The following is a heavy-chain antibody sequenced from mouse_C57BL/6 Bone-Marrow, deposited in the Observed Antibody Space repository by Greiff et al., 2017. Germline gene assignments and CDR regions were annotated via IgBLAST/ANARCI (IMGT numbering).Heavy chain of an antibody. V-gene: IGHV1-50*01. D-gene: IGHD2-4*01. CDR1: GYTFTSYW. CDR2: IDPSDSYT. J-gene: IGHJ2*01. CDR3: ARERGYDYDDY. Sequence: QVQLQQPGAELVKPGASVKLSCKASGYTFTSYWMQWVKQRPGQGLEWIGEIDPSDSYTNYNQKFKGKATLTVDTSSSTAYMQLSSLTSEDSAVYYCARERGYDYDDYWGQGTTLTVSS.